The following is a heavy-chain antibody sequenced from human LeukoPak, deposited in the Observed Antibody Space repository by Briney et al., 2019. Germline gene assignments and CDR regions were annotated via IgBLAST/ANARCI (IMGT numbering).Heavy chain of an antibody. CDR2: INPNSGGT. V-gene: IGHV1-2*02. Sequence: LKRKGWINPNSGGTNYAQKFQGRVTMTRDTSISTAYMELSRLRSDDTAVYYCARRGLATIGGAFDIWGQGTMVTVSS. CDR3: ARRGLATIGGAFDI. D-gene: IGHD5-24*01. J-gene: IGHJ3*02.